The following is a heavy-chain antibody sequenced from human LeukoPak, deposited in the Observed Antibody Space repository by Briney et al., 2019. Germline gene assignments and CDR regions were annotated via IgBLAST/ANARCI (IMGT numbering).Heavy chain of an antibody. CDR2: ISGSGGST. CDR1: GFTFSSYA. D-gene: IGHD7-27*01. J-gene: IGHJ3*02. V-gene: IGHV3-23*01. CDR3: ARHTGVSDAFDI. Sequence: PGGSLRLSCAASGFTFSSYAMSWVRQAPGKGLEWVSAISGSGGSTYYADSVKGRFTISRDNSKNTLYLQMNSLRAKDTAVYYCARHTGVSDAFDIWGQGTMVTVSS.